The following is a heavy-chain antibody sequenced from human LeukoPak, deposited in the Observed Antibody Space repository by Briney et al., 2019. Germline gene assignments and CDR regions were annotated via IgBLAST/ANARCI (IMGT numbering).Heavy chain of an antibody. CDR1: GYTFTSYG. CDR3: ARVLLASYYDFWSGYGDYFDY. CDR2: ISAYNGNT. Sequence: ASVKVSCKASGYTFTSYGISWVRQAPGQGLEWMGWISAYNGNTNYAQKLQSRVTMTTDTSTSTAYMELRSLRSDDTAVYYCARVLLASYYDFWSGYGDYFDYWGQGTLVTVSS. J-gene: IGHJ4*02. V-gene: IGHV1-18*01. D-gene: IGHD3-3*01.